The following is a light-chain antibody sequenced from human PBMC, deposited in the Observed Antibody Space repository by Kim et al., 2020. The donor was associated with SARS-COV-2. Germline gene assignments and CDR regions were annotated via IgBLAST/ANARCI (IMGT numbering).Light chain of an antibody. CDR2: GAS. CDR3: QQYGDSQWT. J-gene: IGKJ1*01. CDR1: QSVSGRY. Sequence: EIVLTQSPGTLSLSPGERATLSCRASQSVSGRYLAWYQQKPGQAPRLLICGASSRATGIPDRFSASGSGTDFTLTISRLESDDFAVYYCQQYGDSQWTFGQGTKGGYQT. V-gene: IGKV3-20*01.